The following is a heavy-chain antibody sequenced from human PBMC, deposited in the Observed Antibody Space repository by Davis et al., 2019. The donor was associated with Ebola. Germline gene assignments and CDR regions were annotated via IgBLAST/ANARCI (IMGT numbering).Heavy chain of an antibody. CDR1: GFTFSSYS. J-gene: IGHJ4*02. CDR3: ARDNGYAGLLWFGDDRSDY. D-gene: IGHD3-10*01. Sequence: PGGSLRLSCAASGFTFSSYSMNWVRQAPGKGLEWVSSISSSSSYIYYADSVKGRFTISRDNAKNSLYLQMNSLRAEDTAVYYCARDNGYAGLLWFGDDRSDYWGQGTLVTVSS. V-gene: IGHV3-21*01. CDR2: ISSSSSYI.